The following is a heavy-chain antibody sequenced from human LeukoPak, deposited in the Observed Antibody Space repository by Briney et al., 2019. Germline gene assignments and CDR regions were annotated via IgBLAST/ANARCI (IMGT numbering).Heavy chain of an antibody. CDR1: GFIFSSHW. CDR2: IKEDGSET. V-gene: IGHV3-7*01. Sequence: PGGSLRLSCAASGFIFSSHWMSWVRQAPGMGLEWVANIKEDGSETQCVDSVKGRFTISRDNAKSSLYLQMNSLRAEDTAVYYCARATRSSNSGDWGQGTLVTVSS. CDR3: ARATRSSNSGD. D-gene: IGHD4-23*01. J-gene: IGHJ4*02.